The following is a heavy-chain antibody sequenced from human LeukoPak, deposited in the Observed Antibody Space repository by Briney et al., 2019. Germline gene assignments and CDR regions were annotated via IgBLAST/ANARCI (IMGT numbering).Heavy chain of an antibody. CDR1: GFTFSSYW. CDR2: IKQDGSEK. CDR3: ARAVSSPEGAYFDY. D-gene: IGHD2-2*01. Sequence: GGSLRLSCAASGFTFSSYWMSWVRQAPGKGLEWVANIKQDGSEKYYVDSVKGRFTISRDNAKNSLYLQMNSLRDEDTAVYYCARAVSSPEGAYFDYWGQGTLVTVSS. J-gene: IGHJ4*02. V-gene: IGHV3-7*01.